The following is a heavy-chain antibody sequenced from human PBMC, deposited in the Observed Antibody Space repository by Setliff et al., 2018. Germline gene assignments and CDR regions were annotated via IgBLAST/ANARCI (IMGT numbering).Heavy chain of an antibody. D-gene: IGHD3-3*01. Sequence: KPSETLSLTCTVSGDSISSGSYYWTWIRQPAGKGLEWIGHFHTGGSTNYNRSLRSRVSISVDTSKNQFSLKLSSVTAADTATYYCARAGPTVTFFRVLVISWWDPWGQGSLVTVPQ. CDR1: GDSISSGSYY. J-gene: IGHJ5*02. CDR2: FHTGGST. V-gene: IGHV4-61*09. CDR3: ARAGPTVTFFRVLVISWWDP.